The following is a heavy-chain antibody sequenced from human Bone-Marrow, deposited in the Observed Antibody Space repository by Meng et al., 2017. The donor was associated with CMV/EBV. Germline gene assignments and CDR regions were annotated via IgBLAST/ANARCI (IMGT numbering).Heavy chain of an antibody. CDR2: IDVSGATM. J-gene: IGHJ4*02. Sequence: GGSLRLSCAASGFSFSEYRMNWARQAPGKGLECVSYIDVSGATMYYADSVKGRFTISRDNADNSLFLQMNSLRADDTAIYYCVSGLDPPFDNWGQGILVTVSS. CDR3: VSGLDPPFDN. D-gene: IGHD3/OR15-3a*01. V-gene: IGHV3-48*04. CDR1: GFSFSEYR.